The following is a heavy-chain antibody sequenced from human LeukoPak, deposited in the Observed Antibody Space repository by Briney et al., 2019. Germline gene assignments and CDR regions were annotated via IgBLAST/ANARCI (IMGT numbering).Heavy chain of an antibody. CDR1: GFTFSSYA. V-gene: IGHV3-23*01. CDR3: AKKDPYDILTGYSYFDY. Sequence: GGSLRLSCAASGFTFSSYAMSWVRQAPGKGLEWVSAISGSGGSTYYADSVKGWFTISRDNSKNTLYLQMNSLRAEDTAVYYCAKKDPYDILTGYSYFDYWGQGTLVTVSS. J-gene: IGHJ4*02. D-gene: IGHD3-9*01. CDR2: ISGSGGST.